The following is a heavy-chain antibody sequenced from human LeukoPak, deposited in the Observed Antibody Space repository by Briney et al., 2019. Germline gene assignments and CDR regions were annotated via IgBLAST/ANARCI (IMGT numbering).Heavy chain of an antibody. D-gene: IGHD2-2*01. J-gene: IGHJ4*02. CDR2: ISGSGGST. V-gene: IGHV3-23*01. CDR1: GFTFSSYA. Sequence: GGSLRLSCAASGFTFSSYAMSWVRQAPGKGLEWVSAISGSGGSTYYADSVKGRFTISRDNSKNTLYLQKNSLRAEDTAVYYCAKERGYCSSTSCYPSEFDYWGRGTLVTVSS. CDR3: AKERGYCSSTSCYPSEFDY.